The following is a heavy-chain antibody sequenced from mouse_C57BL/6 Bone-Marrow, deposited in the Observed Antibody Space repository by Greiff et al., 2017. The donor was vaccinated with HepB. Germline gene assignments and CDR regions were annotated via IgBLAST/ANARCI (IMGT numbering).Heavy chain of an antibody. J-gene: IGHJ1*03. CDR1: GYTFTSYW. CDR3: ARGNYYVSSPGYFDV. Sequence: QVQLQQPGAELVKPGASVKMSCKASGYTFTSYWITWVKQRPGQGLEWIGDIYPGSGSTNYNEKFKSKATLTVDTSSSTAYMQLSSLTSEDSAVYYCARGNYYVSSPGYFDVWGTGTSVTVSS. CDR2: IYPGSGST. D-gene: IGHD1-1*01. V-gene: IGHV1-55*01.